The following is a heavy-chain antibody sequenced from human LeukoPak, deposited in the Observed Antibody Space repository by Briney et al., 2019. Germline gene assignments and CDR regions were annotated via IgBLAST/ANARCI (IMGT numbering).Heavy chain of an antibody. D-gene: IGHD3-3*01. CDR3: ARVSLRYDFWSGYPYYFDY. CDR2: IKQDGSEK. J-gene: IGHJ4*02. Sequence: GGSLRLSCAASGFTFSSYWMSWVRQAPGKGLEWVANIKQDGSEKYYVDSVKGRFTISRDNAKNSLYLQMNSLRAEDTAVYYCARVSLRYDFWSGYPYYFDYWGQGTLVTVSS. V-gene: IGHV3-7*01. CDR1: GFTFSSYW.